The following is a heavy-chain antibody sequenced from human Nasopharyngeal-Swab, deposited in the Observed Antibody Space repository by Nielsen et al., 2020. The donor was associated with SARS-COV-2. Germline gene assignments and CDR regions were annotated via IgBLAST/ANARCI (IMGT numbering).Heavy chain of an antibody. Sequence: SVKVSCKASGGTFSSYAISWVRQAPGQGLEWMGGIIPIFGTANYAQKFQGRVTITADESTGTAYMELSSLRSEDTAVYYCARRSTIFGVAPYYYYGMDVWGQGTTVTVSS. CDR3: ARRSTIFGVAPYYYYGMDV. J-gene: IGHJ6*02. CDR1: GGTFSSYA. V-gene: IGHV1-69*13. CDR2: IIPIFGTA. D-gene: IGHD3-3*01.